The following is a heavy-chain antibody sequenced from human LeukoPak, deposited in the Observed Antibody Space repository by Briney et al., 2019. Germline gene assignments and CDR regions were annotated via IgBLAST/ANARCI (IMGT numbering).Heavy chain of an antibody. D-gene: IGHD2-21*02. J-gene: IGHJ4*02. CDR2: ISGGST. CDR1: GFTVSSNE. Sequence: GGSLRLSCAASGFTVSSNEMSWVRQAPGKGLEWVSSISGGSTYYADSRKGRFTISRDNSKNTLHLQMNSLRAEDTAVYYCARDPAYPGDCYGDYWGQGTLVTVSS. CDR3: ARDPAYPGDCYGDY. V-gene: IGHV3-38-3*01.